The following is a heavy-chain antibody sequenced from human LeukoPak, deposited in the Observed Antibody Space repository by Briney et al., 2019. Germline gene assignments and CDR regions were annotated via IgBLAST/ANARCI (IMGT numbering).Heavy chain of an antibody. Sequence: PGGSLRLSCAASGFTFSSYSMNWVRQAPGKGLEWVSSISSSSSSYIYYADSVKGRFTISRDNAKNSLYLQMNSLRAEDTAVYYCARAYCSGGSCYFDYWGQGTLVTVSP. CDR3: ARAYCSGGSCYFDY. D-gene: IGHD2-15*01. CDR1: GFTFSSYS. J-gene: IGHJ4*02. CDR2: ISSSSSSYI. V-gene: IGHV3-21*01.